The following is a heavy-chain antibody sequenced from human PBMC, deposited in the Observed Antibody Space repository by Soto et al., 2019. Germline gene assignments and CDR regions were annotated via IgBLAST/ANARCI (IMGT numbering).Heavy chain of an antibody. CDR1: GYTFTSYG. D-gene: IGHD2-15*01. V-gene: IGHV1-18*01. Sequence: ASVKVSCKASGYTFTSYGISWVRQAPGQGLEWMGWISAYNGNTNYAQKLQGRVTMTTDTSTSTAYMELRSLRSDDTAVYYCARDPVKGYCRGGSCIIGYNWLDPWGKGTLVTVPS. J-gene: IGHJ5*02. CDR2: ISAYNGNT. CDR3: ARDPVKGYCRGGSCIIGYNWLDP.